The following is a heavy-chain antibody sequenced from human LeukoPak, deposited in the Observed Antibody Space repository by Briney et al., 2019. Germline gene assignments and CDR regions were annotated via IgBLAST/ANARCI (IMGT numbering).Heavy chain of an antibody. D-gene: IGHD3-3*01. CDR3: ARGPPSRVTIFGVVPGGYFDY. V-gene: IGHV4-31*03. J-gene: IGHJ4*02. CDR2: IYYSGST. Sequence: SETLSLTCTVSGGPISSGGYYWSWIRQHPGKGLEWIGYIYYSGSTYYNPSLKSRVTISVDTSKNQFSLKLSSVTAADTAVYYCARGPPSRVTIFGVVPGGYFDYWGQGTPVTVSS. CDR1: GGPISSGGYY.